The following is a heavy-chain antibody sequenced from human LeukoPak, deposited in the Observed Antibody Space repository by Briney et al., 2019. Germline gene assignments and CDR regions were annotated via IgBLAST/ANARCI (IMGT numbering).Heavy chain of an antibody. CDR3: ARYSCTTTTCYNFDY. V-gene: IGHV4-59*12. J-gene: IGHJ4*02. D-gene: IGHD2-2*02. CDR2: IYYSGST. CDR1: GGSISGYF. Sequence: KPSETLSLTCTVAGGSISGYFWSWIRQPPGKGLEWIGYIYYSGSTNYNPSLKSRVTISVDTSKNQFSLKLSSVTAADTAVYYCARYSCTTTTCYNFDYWGQGTLVTVSS.